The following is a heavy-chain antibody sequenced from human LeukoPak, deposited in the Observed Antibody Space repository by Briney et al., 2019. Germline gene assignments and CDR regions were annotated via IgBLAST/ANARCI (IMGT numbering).Heavy chain of an antibody. V-gene: IGHV4-39*01. J-gene: IGHJ4*02. D-gene: IGHD2-15*01. CDR2: LYYSGST. Sequence: SETLSLTCTVSGGSISSSSYYWGWIRQPPGKGLEWIGSLYYSGSTSYNPSLKSRVTISVDTSKNQLSLKLNSVTAADTAVYYCARRGGNDYWGQGTLVTVSS. CDR1: GGSISSSSYY. CDR3: ARRGGNDY.